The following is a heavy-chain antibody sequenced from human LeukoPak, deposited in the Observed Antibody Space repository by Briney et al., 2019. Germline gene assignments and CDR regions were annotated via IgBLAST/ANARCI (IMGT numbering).Heavy chain of an antibody. CDR2: IYYSGST. D-gene: IGHD1-26*01. CDR1: GGSISSGGYY. Sequence: PSQTLSLTCTVSGGSISSGGYYWSWIRQHPGKGLEWIGSIYYSGSTYYNPSLKSRVTISVDTSKNQFSLKLSSVTAADTAVYYCAREGIGWEGFDIWGQGTMVTVSS. J-gene: IGHJ3*02. CDR3: AREGIGWEGFDI. V-gene: IGHV4-30-2*03.